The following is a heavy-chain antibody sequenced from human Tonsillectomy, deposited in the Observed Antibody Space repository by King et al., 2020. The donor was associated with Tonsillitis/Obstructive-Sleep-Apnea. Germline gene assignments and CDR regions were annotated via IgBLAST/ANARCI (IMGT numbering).Heavy chain of an antibody. D-gene: IGHD3-10*01. V-gene: IGHV3-7*04. CDR1: GFTFSSYW. CDR2: IKQDGSEK. Sequence: VQLVESGGGLVQPGGSLRLSCAASGFTFSSYWMSWVRQAPGKGLEGVANIKQDGSEKYYVDSVKGRFTISRDNAINSLYLQMNSLRAEDTAVYFCARDGAWRYFQHWGQGTLVTVSS. J-gene: IGHJ1*01. CDR3: ARDGAWRYFQH.